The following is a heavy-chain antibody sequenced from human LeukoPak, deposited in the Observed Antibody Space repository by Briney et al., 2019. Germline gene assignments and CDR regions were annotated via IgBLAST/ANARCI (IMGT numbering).Heavy chain of an antibody. Sequence: GASVKVSCKASGYTFTGYYMHWVRQAPGQGLEWMGWINPNSGGTNYAQKFQGRVTMTRDTSISTAYMELSRLRSDGTAVYYCAREDLGALYDILTGYYNAPFDYWGQGTLVTVSS. CDR2: INPNSGGT. CDR1: GYTFTGYY. J-gene: IGHJ4*02. CDR3: AREDLGALYDILTGYYNAPFDY. D-gene: IGHD3-9*01. V-gene: IGHV1-2*02.